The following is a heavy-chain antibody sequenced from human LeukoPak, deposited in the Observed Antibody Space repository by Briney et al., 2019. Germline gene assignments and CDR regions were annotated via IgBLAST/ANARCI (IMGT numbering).Heavy chain of an antibody. CDR3: ARSRGYSGYDDAFDI. Sequence: SETLSLTSTVSAGSISSYYWSWIRQPPGKGLGWVGIIYYSGSTNYNPSLKSRVTISVDTSKNQFSLKLSSVTAADTAVYYCARSRGYSGYDDAFDIWGQGTMVTVSS. CDR1: AGSISSYY. J-gene: IGHJ3*02. CDR2: IYYSGST. D-gene: IGHD5-12*01. V-gene: IGHV4-59*01.